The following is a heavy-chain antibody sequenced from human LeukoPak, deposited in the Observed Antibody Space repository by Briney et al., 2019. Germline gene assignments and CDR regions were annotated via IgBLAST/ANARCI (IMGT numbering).Heavy chain of an antibody. CDR3: ARGPYGDYVEPFDP. V-gene: IGHV4-34*01. J-gene: IGHJ5*02. CDR1: GGSFSGYY. Sequence: KTSETLSLTCAVYGGSFSGYYWSWIRQPPGKGLEWIGEINHSGSTNYNPSLKSRVTISVDTSKNQFSLKLSSVTAADTAVYYCARGPYGDYVEPFDPWGQGTLVTVSS. CDR2: INHSGST. D-gene: IGHD4-17*01.